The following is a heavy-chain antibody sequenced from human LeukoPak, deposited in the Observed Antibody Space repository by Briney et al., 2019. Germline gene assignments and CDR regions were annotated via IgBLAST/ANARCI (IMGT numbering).Heavy chain of an antibody. D-gene: IGHD3-22*01. CDR3: AKGFLTHYYDSSGYYSLDY. V-gene: IGHV3-48*01. J-gene: IGHJ4*02. CDR2: ISHDSGIK. CDR1: GFSFGRDS. Sequence: PGGSLRLSCAASGFSFGRDSMNWVRQAPGKGLEWISYISHDSGIKYYADSVRGRFTISRDNAKNSLYLQMNSLRAEDTAVYYCAKGFLTHYYDSSGYYSLDYWGQGTLVTVSS.